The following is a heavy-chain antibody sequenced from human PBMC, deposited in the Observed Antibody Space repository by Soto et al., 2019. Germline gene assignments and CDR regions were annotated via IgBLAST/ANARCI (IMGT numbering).Heavy chain of an antibody. CDR2: MNPNSGNT. V-gene: IGHV1-8*01. CDR3: AGVMRWLQGHFDY. CDR1: GYTFTSYD. Sequence: QVQLVQSGAEVKKPGASVKVSCKASGYTFTSYDINWVRQATGQGLEWMGWMNPNSGNTGYAQKFQGRVTMTRNTSISTTYMELSSLRSEDTAVYYCAGVMRWLQGHFDYWGQGTLVTVSS. D-gene: IGHD5-12*01. J-gene: IGHJ4*02.